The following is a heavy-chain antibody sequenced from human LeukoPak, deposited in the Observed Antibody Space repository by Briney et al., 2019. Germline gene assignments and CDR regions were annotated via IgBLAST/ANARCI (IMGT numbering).Heavy chain of an antibody. D-gene: IGHD6-6*01. CDR2: VKSNTDGGTI. CDR3: TTDRLFFEY. CDR1: GFIITNAW. V-gene: IGHV3-15*01. J-gene: IGHJ4*02. Sequence: GGSLRLSCAASGFIITNAWMTWVRQAPGKGLEWVGRVKSNTDGGTIDYAAPVKGRFTISRDDSKNILYLQMNDLKTEDTAVYYCTTDRLFFEYWGQGTLVTVSS.